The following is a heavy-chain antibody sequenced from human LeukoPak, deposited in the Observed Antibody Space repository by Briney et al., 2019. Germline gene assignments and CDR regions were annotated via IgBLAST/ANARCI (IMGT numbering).Heavy chain of an antibody. J-gene: IGHJ4*02. CDR2: IYYSGIT. D-gene: IGHD6-13*01. Sequence: TSETLSLTCTVSGGSISSYYWSWIRQPPGKGLELIGYIYYSGITNYNHSLKSRVTISVDTSKDQFSLKLRSVTAADTAVYYCATHERSTWYGDLDYWGQGTLVTVSS. CDR3: ATHERSTWYGDLDY. CDR1: GGSISSYY. V-gene: IGHV4-59*08.